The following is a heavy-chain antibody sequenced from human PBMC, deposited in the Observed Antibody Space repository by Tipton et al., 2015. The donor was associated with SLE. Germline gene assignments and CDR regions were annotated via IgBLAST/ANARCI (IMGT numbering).Heavy chain of an antibody. CDR3: ARVYCSSTSCYSYYYGMDV. D-gene: IGHD2-2*01. CDR1: GFSFSDYS. J-gene: IGHJ6*02. CDR2: ISRSSSTI. Sequence: SLRLSCAASGFSFSDYSMNWVRQAPGKGLEWVSYISRSSSTIYDADSVMGRFTISRDNAKNSLYLQMNSLRAEDTAVYYCARVYCSSTSCYSYYYGMDVWGQGTTVTVSS. V-gene: IGHV3-48*01.